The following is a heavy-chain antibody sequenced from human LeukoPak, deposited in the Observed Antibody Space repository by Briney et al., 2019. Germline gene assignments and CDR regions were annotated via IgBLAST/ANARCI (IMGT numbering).Heavy chain of an antibody. CDR1: GFTFSSYW. J-gene: IGHJ4*02. CDR3: ASSGCYDSSGYYDY. CDR2: INSDGSST. V-gene: IGHV3-74*01. D-gene: IGHD3-22*01. Sequence: GGSLRLSCAASGFTFSSYWMHWVRQAPGKGLVWVSRINSDGSSTSYADSVKGRFTISRDNAKNTLYLQMNSLRAEDTAVYYCASSGCYDSSGYYDYWGQGTLVTVSS.